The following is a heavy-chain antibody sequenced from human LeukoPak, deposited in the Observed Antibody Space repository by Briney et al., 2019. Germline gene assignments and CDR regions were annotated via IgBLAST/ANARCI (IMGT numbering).Heavy chain of an antibody. CDR2: ISNGNT. CDR3: ARDKAHSYGRYFDP. Sequence: SETLSLTCIVSGGSISTYYWNWIRQTPGKGREWLGHISNGNTDYNPSLTRRVTISVDTSKNQFSLKLTSVTAAATAVDYCARDKAHSYGRYFDPRGEGALVTVSS. V-gene: IGHV4-59*01. D-gene: IGHD5-18*01. J-gene: IGHJ5*02. CDR1: GGSISTYY.